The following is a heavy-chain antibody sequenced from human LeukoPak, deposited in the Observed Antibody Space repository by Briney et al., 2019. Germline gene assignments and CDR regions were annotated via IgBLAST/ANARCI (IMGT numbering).Heavy chain of an antibody. V-gene: IGHV4-30-4*01. CDR3: ASFYDSSGYYDY. J-gene: IGHJ4*02. CDR1: GGSISSGDYY. Sequence: PSETLSLTCTVSGGSISSGDYYWSWIRLPPGKGLEWIGYIYYSGSTYYNPSLKSRVTISVDTSKNQFSLKLSSVTAADTAVYYCASFYDSSGYYDYWGQGTLVTVSS. D-gene: IGHD3-22*01. CDR2: IYYSGST.